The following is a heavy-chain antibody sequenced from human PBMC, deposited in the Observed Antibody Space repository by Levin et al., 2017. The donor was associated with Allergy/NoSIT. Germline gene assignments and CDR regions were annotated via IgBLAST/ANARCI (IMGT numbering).Heavy chain of an antibody. J-gene: IGHJ3*02. CDR2: IYWDDDK. V-gene: IGHV2-5*02. CDR1: GFSLSTSGVG. CDR3: AHRSHNGSGADACDI. Sequence: SQTLSLTCTFSGFSLSTSGVGVGWIRQPPGKALEWLALIYWDDDKRYSPSLKSRLTITKDTSKNQVVLKMTNTDPVDTATYYCAHRSHNGSGADACDIWGQGTMVTVSS. D-gene: IGHD3-10*01.